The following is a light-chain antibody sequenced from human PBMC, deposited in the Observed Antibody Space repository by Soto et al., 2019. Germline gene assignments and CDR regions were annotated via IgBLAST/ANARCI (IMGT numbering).Light chain of an antibody. V-gene: IGLV2-23*02. Sequence: QSVLTQPAPVSGSPGQSINISCTGTSGDVWRYSPVSWYQQLPGKAPKLIIYEVTKRPSGVSNFFSGSKSGNTASLTIFGLQAEDEAEYFCCSYAGGDTFFLFGTGTKVTVL. CDR2: EVT. CDR3: CSYAGGDTFFL. J-gene: IGLJ1*01. CDR1: SGDVWRYSP.